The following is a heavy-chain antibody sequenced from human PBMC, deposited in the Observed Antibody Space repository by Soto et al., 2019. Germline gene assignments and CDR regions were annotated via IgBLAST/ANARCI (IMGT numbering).Heavy chain of an antibody. V-gene: IGHV4-31*03. J-gene: IGHJ4*02. Sequence: SETLSLTCTVSGGSISSGGYYWSWIRQHPGKGLEWIGYIYYSGSTYYNPSLKSRVTISVDTSKNQFSLKLSSVTAADTAVYYCARARSSSWYWVYWGQGTLVTVSS. D-gene: IGHD6-13*01. CDR3: ARARSSSWYWVY. CDR2: IYYSGST. CDR1: GGSISSGGYY.